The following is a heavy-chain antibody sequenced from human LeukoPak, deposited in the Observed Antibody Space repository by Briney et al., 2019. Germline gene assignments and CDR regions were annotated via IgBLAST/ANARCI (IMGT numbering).Heavy chain of an antibody. J-gene: IGHJ5*02. CDR3: AKDSLSGDRFDP. CDR1: GFTFSSYA. CDR2: ISGSGGTT. D-gene: IGHD4-17*01. V-gene: IGHV3-23*01. Sequence: GGSLRLSCAASGFTFSSYAMSWVCQAPGKGLEWVSAISGSGGTTYYADSVKGRFTISRDNSKNTLYLQMNSLRAEDTAVYYCAKDSLSGDRFDPWGQGTLVTVSS.